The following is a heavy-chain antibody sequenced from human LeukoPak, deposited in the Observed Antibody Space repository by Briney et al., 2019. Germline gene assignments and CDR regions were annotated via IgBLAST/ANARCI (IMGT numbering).Heavy chain of an antibody. D-gene: IGHD3-22*01. Sequence: GGSLRLSCAASGFTFSSYGMHWVRQAPGKGLEWVAVIWYDGSNKYYADSVKGRFTISRDNSKNTLYLQMNSLRAEDTAVYYCARDTSLGYYDSSGYDAFDIWGQGTMVTVSS. CDR1: GFTFSSYG. V-gene: IGHV3-33*01. CDR2: IWYDGSNK. CDR3: ARDTSLGYYDSSGYDAFDI. J-gene: IGHJ3*02.